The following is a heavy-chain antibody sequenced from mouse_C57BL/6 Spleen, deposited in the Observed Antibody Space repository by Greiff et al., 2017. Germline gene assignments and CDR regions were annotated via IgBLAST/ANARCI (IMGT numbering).Heavy chain of an antibody. CDR3: ARKDGYYIAY. CDR2: IYPGDGDT. J-gene: IGHJ3*01. Sequence: VQLQQSGPELVKPGASVKISCKASGYTFTDYYMNWVKQSHGKGLEWIGQIYPGDGDTNYNGKFKGKATLTADKSSSTAYMQLSSLTSEDSAVYFCARKDGYYIAYWGQGTLVTVSA. V-gene: IGHV1-80*01. D-gene: IGHD2-3*01. CDR1: GYTFTDYY.